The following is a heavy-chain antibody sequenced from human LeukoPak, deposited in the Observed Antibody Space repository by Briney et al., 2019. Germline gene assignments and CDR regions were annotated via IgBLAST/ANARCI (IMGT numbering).Heavy chain of an antibody. CDR3: ARVAWELLSAFDI. Sequence: SETLSLTCAVYGGSFSGYYWSWIRQPPGKGLEWIGEINHSGSPTYIPSLKSRVTISVDTSKNQFSLKLSSVTAADTAVYYCARVAWELLSAFDIWGQGTVVTVSS. D-gene: IGHD1-26*01. CDR2: INHSGSP. J-gene: IGHJ3*02. V-gene: IGHV4-34*01. CDR1: GGSFSGYY.